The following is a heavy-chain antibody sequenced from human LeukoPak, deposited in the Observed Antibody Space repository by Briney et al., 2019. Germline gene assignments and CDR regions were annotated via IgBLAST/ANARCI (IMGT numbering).Heavy chain of an antibody. CDR2: ISYDGSNK. CDR3: SGSSSPRNFDY. CDR1: GFTFGSYA. Sequence: GGSLRLSCAASGFTFGSYAMHWVRQAPGKGLEWVAVISYDGSNKYYADSVKGRFTISRDNSKNTLYLQMNSLRAEDTAVYYCSGSSSPRNFDYWGQGTLVTVSS. D-gene: IGHD6-6*01. J-gene: IGHJ4*02. V-gene: IGHV3-30-3*01.